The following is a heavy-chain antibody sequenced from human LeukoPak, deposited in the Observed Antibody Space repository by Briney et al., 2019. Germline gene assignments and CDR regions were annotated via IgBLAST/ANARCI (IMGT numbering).Heavy chain of an antibody. CDR1: GYSISSGYY. CDR3: ASVNYYDSSGYLEYYFDY. CDR2: IYHSGST. V-gene: IGHV4-38-2*02. D-gene: IGHD3-22*01. Sequence: SETLSLTCTVSGYSISSGYYWGWIRQPPGKGLEWIGSIYHSGSTYYNPSLKSRVTISVDTSKNQFSLKLSSVTAADTAVYYCASVNYYDSSGYLEYYFDYWGQGTLVTVSS. J-gene: IGHJ4*02.